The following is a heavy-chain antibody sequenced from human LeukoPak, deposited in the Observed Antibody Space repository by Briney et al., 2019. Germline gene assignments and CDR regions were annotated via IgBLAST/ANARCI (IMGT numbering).Heavy chain of an antibody. CDR2: ISAYNGNT. CDR3: ARDREDYVWGSYRYPFDY. CDR1: GYTFTSYG. D-gene: IGHD3-16*02. J-gene: IGHJ4*02. Sequence: SVEVSCKASGYTFTSYGISWVRQAPGQGLEWMGWISAYNGNTNYAQKLQGRVTMTTDTSTSTAYMELRSLRSDDTAVYYCARDREDYVWGSYRYPFDYWGQGTLVTVSS. V-gene: IGHV1-18*01.